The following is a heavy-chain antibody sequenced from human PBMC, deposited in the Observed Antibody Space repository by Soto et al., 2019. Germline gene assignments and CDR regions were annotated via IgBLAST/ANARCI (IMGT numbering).Heavy chain of an antibody. CDR3: ARDPYYDYVWGSYRSYYYYGMDV. J-gene: IGHJ6*02. CDR2: IYYSGST. D-gene: IGHD3-16*01. V-gene: IGHV4-61*01. CDR1: GGSVSSGSYY. Sequence: QVQLQESGPGLVKPSETLSLTCTVSGGSVSSGSYYWSWIRQPPGKGLEWIGYIYYSGSTNYNPSLKSRVTISVDTSKNQFSLKLSSVTAADTAVYYCARDPYYDYVWGSYRSYYYYGMDVWGQGTTVTVSS.